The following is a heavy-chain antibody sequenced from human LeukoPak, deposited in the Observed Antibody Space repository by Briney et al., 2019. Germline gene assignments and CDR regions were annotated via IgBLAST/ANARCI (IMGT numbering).Heavy chain of an antibody. CDR3: VKVRTGHYFDY. CDR1: GYTFSSYD. V-gene: IGHV1-8*01. D-gene: IGHD3/OR15-3a*01. J-gene: IGHJ4*02. Sequence: GASVKVSCKASGYTFSSYDIHWVRQAIGQGLEWMGWMNPNTGNTGYAQKFQDRVTLTRNTSITTAYMDLSSLRSEDTAVYCCVKVRTGHYFDYWGQGTLVTVSS. CDR2: MNPNTGNT.